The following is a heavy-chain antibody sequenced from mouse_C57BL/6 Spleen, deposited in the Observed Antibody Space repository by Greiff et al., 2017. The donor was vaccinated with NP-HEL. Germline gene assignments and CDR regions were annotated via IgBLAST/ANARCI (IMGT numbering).Heavy chain of an antibody. V-gene: IGHV1-80*01. D-gene: IGHD2-4*01. CDR3: ARWNDYDSYYFDY. CDR2: IYPGDGDT. J-gene: IGHJ2*01. Sequence: VQLQQSGAELVKPGASVKISCKASGYAFSSYWMDWVKQRPGKGLEWIGQIYPGDGDTNYNGKFKGKATLTADKSSSTAYMQLSSLTSEDSAVYFCARWNDYDSYYFDYWGQGTTLTVSS. CDR1: GYAFSSYW.